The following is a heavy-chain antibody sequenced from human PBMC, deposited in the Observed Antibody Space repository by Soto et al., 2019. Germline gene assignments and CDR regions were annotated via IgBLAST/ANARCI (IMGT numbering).Heavy chain of an antibody. D-gene: IGHD5-18*01. J-gene: IGHJ4*02. Sequence: QVQLVESGGGVVQPGRSLRLSCAASGFTFSGYAMHWVRRAPGKGLEWVAVISYDGSNKYYADSVKGRFTISRDNSKNTLYLQMNSLRAEDTAVYYCARDGEFRYSYGTYYFDYWGQGTLVTVSS. CDR2: ISYDGSNK. CDR1: GFTFSGYA. V-gene: IGHV3-30-3*01. CDR3: ARDGEFRYSYGTYYFDY.